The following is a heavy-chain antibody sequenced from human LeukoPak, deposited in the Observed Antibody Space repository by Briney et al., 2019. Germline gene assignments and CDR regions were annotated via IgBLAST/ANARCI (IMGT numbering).Heavy chain of an antibody. CDR3: ARVPYCSGGTCYSRIRWFDP. J-gene: IGHJ5*02. Sequence: SETLSLTCTVSGGSISSTNYYWGWIRQPPGKGLEWIGSIYYSGTTYYNPSLKSRVTISLDTSKNQFYLKLSSVTAADTAVYYCARVPYCSGGTCYSRIRWFDPWGQGILVTVSS. D-gene: IGHD2-15*01. CDR2: IYYSGTT. V-gene: IGHV4-39*07. CDR1: GGSISSTNYY.